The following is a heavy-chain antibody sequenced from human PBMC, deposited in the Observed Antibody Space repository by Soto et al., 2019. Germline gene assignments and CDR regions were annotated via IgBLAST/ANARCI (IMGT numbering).Heavy chain of an antibody. CDR3: ARGSGWYYY. CDR1: GGSIRSYY. CDR2: IYSSGST. J-gene: IGHJ4*02. V-gene: IGHV4-4*08. Sequence: QVQLQESGPGLVKPSETLSLTCTVSGGSIRSYYWSWIWQPPGKGLEWIGYIYSSGSTNYNPSLKSRVTISVDTSKNQFSLKLSSVTAADTAVYYCARGSGWYYYWGQGTLVTVSS. D-gene: IGHD6-19*01.